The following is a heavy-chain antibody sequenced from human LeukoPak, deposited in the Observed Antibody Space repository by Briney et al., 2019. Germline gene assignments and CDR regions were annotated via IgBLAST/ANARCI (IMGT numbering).Heavy chain of an antibody. J-gene: IGHJ1*01. Sequence: PGGSLRLSCEASGFIFSDYYLSWIRQAPGKGLEWVAYISSSGSTVSLSDSVKGRFTISRDNAKNSLYLQMNSLRAEDTALYYCAKDIAVAGTYFQHWGQGTLVTVSS. CDR3: AKDIAVAGTYFQH. CDR2: ISSSGSTV. D-gene: IGHD6-19*01. V-gene: IGHV3-11*01. CDR1: GFIFSDYY.